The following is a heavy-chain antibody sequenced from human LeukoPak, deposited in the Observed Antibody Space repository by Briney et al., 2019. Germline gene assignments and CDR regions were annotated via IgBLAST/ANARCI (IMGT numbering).Heavy chain of an antibody. CDR3: ARDRGITIDY. Sequence: GSLRLSCAASGFTISSYAMTWVRQAPGKGLVWLSLINTDGSSTNYADSVKGRFTISRDNAKNTLYLQMNSLRAEDTAVYYCARDRGITIDYWGQGTLVTVSS. CDR1: GFTISSYA. CDR2: INTDGSST. V-gene: IGHV3-74*01. D-gene: IGHD3-10*01. J-gene: IGHJ4*02.